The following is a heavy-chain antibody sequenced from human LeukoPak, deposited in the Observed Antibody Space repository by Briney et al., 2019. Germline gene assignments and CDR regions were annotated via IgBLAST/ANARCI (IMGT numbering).Heavy chain of an antibody. CDR3: ARDEPLIAAAGTGFDP. Sequence: SETLSLTCTVSGGSISSYYWSWIRQPAGKGLEWIGRIYTSGSTNYNPSLKSRVTMSVDRSKNQFSLKLSSVTAADTAVYYCARDEPLIAAAGTGFDPWGQGTLVTVSS. D-gene: IGHD6-13*01. V-gene: IGHV4-4*07. CDR2: IYTSGST. CDR1: GGSISSYY. J-gene: IGHJ5*02.